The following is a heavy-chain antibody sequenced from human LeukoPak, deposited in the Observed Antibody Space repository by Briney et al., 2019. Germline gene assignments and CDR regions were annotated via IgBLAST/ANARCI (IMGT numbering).Heavy chain of an antibody. V-gene: IGHV4-39*01. Sequence: PSETLSLTCTVSGGSISSSSYYWGWIRQPPGKGLEWIGSIYYSGSTYYNPSLKSRVTISVDMSKNQFSLKLSSVTAADTAVYYCARGRITMVRGVADLYYWGQGTLVTVSS. D-gene: IGHD3-10*01. J-gene: IGHJ4*02. CDR1: GGSISSSSYY. CDR3: ARGRITMVRGVADLYY. CDR2: IYYSGST.